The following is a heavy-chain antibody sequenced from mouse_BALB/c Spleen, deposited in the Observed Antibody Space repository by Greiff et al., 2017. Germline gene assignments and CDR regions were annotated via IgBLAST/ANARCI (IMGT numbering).Heavy chain of an antibody. J-gene: IGHJ3*01. CDR1: GDSITSGY. D-gene: IGHD1-1*01. CDR3: ARRGGSSYGFAY. CDR2: ISYSGST. V-gene: IGHV3-8*02. Sequence: VQLKESGPSLVKPSQTLSLTCSVTGDSITSGYWNWIRKFPGNKLEYMGYISYSGSTYYNPSLKSRISITRDTSKNQYYLQLNSVTTEDTATYYCARRGGSSYGFAYWGQGTLVTVSA.